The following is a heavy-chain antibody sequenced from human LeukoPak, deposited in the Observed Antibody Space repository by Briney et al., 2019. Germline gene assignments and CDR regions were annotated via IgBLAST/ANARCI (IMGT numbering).Heavy chain of an antibody. Sequence: GGSLRLSCTASGFTFSSFSINWVRQAPGKGLEWVSSISTSSSYIYYADSVKGRFTISRDNARKSLYLQMNSLRAEDTAVYYCARGASVVAGSDNALDIWGQGTMVTVSS. CDR2: ISTSSSYI. V-gene: IGHV3-21*01. CDR3: ARGASVVAGSDNALDI. D-gene: IGHD6-19*01. J-gene: IGHJ3*02. CDR1: GFTFSSFS.